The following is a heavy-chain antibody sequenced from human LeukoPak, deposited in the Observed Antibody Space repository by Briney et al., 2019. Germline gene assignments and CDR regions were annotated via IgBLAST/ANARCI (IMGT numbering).Heavy chain of an antibody. Sequence: SETLSLTCTVSGGSISSYYWSWIRQPPGKGLEWIGYIYYSGSTNYNLSLKSRVTISVDTSKNQFSLKLSSVTAADTAVYYCARTTTVVTQWYYYGMDVWGQGTTVTVSS. J-gene: IGHJ6*02. CDR1: GGSISSYY. CDR2: IYYSGST. CDR3: ARTTTVVTQWYYYGMDV. V-gene: IGHV4-59*01. D-gene: IGHD4-23*01.